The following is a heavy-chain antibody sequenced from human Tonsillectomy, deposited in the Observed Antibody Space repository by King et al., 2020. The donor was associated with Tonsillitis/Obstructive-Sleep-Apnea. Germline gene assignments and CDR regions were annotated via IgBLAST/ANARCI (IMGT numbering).Heavy chain of an antibody. CDR2: ISYDGSNK. J-gene: IGHJ4*02. CDR1: GFTFSSYA. D-gene: IGHD3-16*01. Sequence: VQLVESGGGVVQPGRSLRLSCAASGFTFSSYAMHWVRQAPGKGLEWVAVISYDGSNKYYADSVKGRFTISRDNSKNTLYLQMNSLRAEDTAVYYCARDPPAFGEWPLYYFDYRGQGTLVTVSS. CDR3: ARDPPAFGEWPLYYFDY. V-gene: IGHV3-30*01.